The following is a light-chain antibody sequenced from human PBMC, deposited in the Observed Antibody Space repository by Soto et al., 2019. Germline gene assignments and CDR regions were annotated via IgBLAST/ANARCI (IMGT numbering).Light chain of an antibody. CDR1: SGDVGGYNS. V-gene: IGLV2-11*01. CDR2: EVA. CDR3: CSFAGGYLLDVV. Sequence: QSALTQPRSVSGSPGQSVTISCTGTSGDVGGYNSVSWYQHHPGKVPKLMIYEVAERPSGVPDRFSGSKSGNTASLTISGLQAEDEADYYCCSFAGGYLLDVVFGGGTKVTVL. J-gene: IGLJ2*01.